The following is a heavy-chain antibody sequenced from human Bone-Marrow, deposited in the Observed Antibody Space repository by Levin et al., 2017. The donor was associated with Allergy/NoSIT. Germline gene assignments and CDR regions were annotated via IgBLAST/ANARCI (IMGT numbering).Heavy chain of an antibody. Sequence: GGSLRLSCAASGFTFDDYTMHWVRQAPGKGLEWVSLISWDGGSTYYADSVKGRFTISRDNSKNSLYLQMNSLRTEDTALYYCAKDMEYSSSWYSFDYWGQGTLVTVSS. CDR3: AKDMEYSSSWYSFDY. J-gene: IGHJ4*02. V-gene: IGHV3-43*01. CDR2: ISWDGGST. D-gene: IGHD6-13*01. CDR1: GFTFDDYT.